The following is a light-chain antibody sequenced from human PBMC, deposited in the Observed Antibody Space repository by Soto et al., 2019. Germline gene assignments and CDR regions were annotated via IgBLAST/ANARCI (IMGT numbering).Light chain of an antibody. V-gene: IGLV2-14*01. CDR3: TSYTSSSTLYV. CDR1: SSDVGGYNY. J-gene: IGLJ1*01. CDR2: DVS. Sequence: QSALTQPASVSGSPGQSITISCTGTSSDVGGYNYVSWYQQNPGKAPKLMIYDVSNRPSGVSNRFSGSKSGNTASLTISGLQAEDEADYYRTSYTSSSTLYVFGTGTKVTVL.